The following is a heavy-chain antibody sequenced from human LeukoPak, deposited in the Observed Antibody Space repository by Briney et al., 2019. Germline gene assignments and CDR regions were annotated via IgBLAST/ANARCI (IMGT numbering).Heavy chain of an antibody. CDR3: ARSTLLSTVVGGFSYGFAD. CDR1: GYSFSRYG. V-gene: IGHV1-18*01. D-gene: IGHD5-18*01. J-gene: IGHJ1*01. CDR2: LSVYNGKT. Sequence: ASVKVACKASGYSFSRYGINWVRQAHGHGREWMGWLSVYNGKTNYAENFQGRVTMTADTRTSTAYMELRNLRSDDTAVYFCARSTLLSTVVGGFSYGFADWGQGTLVTVSS.